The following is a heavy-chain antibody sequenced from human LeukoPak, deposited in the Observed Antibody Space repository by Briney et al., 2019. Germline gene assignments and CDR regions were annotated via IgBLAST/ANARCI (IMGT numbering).Heavy chain of an antibody. Sequence: PSETLSLTCTDSGGSISNYYWSWIRQPPGKGLEWIGYIYDSGSTNYNPSLKSRVTISVDTSKNQFSLKLSSVTAADTAVYYCAGHCSSSSCYGLDYWGQGTLVTVSS. D-gene: IGHD2-2*01. V-gene: IGHV4-59*01. J-gene: IGHJ4*02. CDR1: GGSISNYY. CDR2: IYDSGST. CDR3: AGHCSSSSCYGLDY.